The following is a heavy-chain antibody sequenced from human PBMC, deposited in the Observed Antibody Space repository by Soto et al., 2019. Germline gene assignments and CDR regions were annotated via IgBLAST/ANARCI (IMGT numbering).Heavy chain of an antibody. Sequence: QVQLVQSGAEVKKPGSSVKVSCEASGRTFSSYSIIWVRQAPGQGLEWMGRITPVLGIANYAQKFQGRVTITADKPTSTASMDLSSLTFEDTAVYYCARGGAVAGDPNLQRYYYGMDVWGQGTTVTVSS. D-gene: IGHD6-19*01. CDR3: ARGGAVAGDPNLQRYYYGMDV. CDR1: GRTFSSYS. J-gene: IGHJ6*02. CDR2: ITPVLGIA. V-gene: IGHV1-69*02.